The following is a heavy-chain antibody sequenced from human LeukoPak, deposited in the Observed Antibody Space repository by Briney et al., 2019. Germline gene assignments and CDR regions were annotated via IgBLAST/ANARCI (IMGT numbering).Heavy chain of an antibody. CDR2: ISSSSSYI. Sequence: GGSLRLSCAASGFTFSSYSMNWVRQAPGKGLEWVSSISSSSSYIYYADPVKGRFTISRDNAKNSLYLQMNSLRAEDTAVYYCAKFIAAPFYFDYWGQGTLVTVSS. J-gene: IGHJ4*02. CDR1: GFTFSSYS. D-gene: IGHD6-13*01. V-gene: IGHV3-21*01. CDR3: AKFIAAPFYFDY.